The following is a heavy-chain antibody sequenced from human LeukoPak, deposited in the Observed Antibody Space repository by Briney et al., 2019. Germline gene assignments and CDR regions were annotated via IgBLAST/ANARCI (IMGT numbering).Heavy chain of an antibody. Sequence: ASVKVSCRASGYTFTGYYMHWVRQAPGQGLEWMGWINPNSGGTNYAQKFQGRVTMTRDTSISTAYMELSRLRSDDTAVYYCAREFVGGIADSSWSRWGQGTLVTVSS. CDR1: GYTFTGYY. D-gene: IGHD6-13*01. CDR3: AREFVGGIADSSWSR. V-gene: IGHV1-2*02. CDR2: INPNSGGT. J-gene: IGHJ4*02.